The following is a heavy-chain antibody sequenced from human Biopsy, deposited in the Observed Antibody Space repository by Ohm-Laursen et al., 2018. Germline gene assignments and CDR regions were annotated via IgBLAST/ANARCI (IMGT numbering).Heavy chain of an antibody. V-gene: IGHV4-59*01. CDR3: ARDRGYYSDRTVPGYFDL. CDR2: VYYTGST. Sequence: SQTLSLTCTVSGDSISSYYWSWIRQPPGKGLQWIGYVYYTGSTDYNPSLQSRVTISVDTSKNHFSLRLRSMTPADTAIYYCARDRGYYSDRTVPGYFDLWGRGTLVTVSS. CDR1: GDSISSYY. J-gene: IGHJ2*01. D-gene: IGHD3-22*01.